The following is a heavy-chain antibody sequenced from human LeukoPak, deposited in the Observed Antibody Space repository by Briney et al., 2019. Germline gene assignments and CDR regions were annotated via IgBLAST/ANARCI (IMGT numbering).Heavy chain of an antibody. D-gene: IGHD3-3*01. CDR2: ISGYKGNT. CDR1: GYTFISYG. CDR3: ARGHCSSTSCPITYYDFWSGYYMEYYFDY. J-gene: IGHJ4*02. Sequence: ALVKVSCKASGYTFISYGISWVRQAPGQGLEWMGWISGYKGNTNYAQKFQGRVTMTRDTSISTAYMELSRLRSDDTAVYYCARGHCSSTSCPITYYDFWSGYYMEYYFDYWGQGTLVTVSS. V-gene: IGHV1-18*01.